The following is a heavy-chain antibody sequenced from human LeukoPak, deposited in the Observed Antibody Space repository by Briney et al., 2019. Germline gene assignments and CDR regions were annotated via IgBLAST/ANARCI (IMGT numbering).Heavy chain of an antibody. V-gene: IGHV3-30*04. Sequence: GRSLRLSCAASGFTFSSYAMHWVRQAPGKGLEWVAVISYDGSNEYYADSVKGRFTISRDNSKNTLYLQMNSLRAEDTAVYYCARDRVPSSSLGSYMDVWGKGTTVTVSS. D-gene: IGHD6-13*01. CDR1: GFTFSSYA. J-gene: IGHJ6*03. CDR2: ISYDGSNE. CDR3: ARDRVPSSSLGSYMDV.